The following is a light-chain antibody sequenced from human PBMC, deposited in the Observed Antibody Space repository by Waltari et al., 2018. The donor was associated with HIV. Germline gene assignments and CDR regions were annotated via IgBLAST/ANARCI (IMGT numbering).Light chain of an antibody. J-gene: IGKJ4*01. V-gene: IGKV2-28*01. CDR2: LAS. CDR3: IQALQNPLT. CDR1: QSLHVINGYNY. Sequence: IVMTQSPLFLPVTLGESASISCRSSQSLHVINGYNYLEWYVQQQVQFPQLLLYLASNRASGVPEKFSGSGLGTDFTLKISRVEAEYVGVYYCIQALQNPLTFGGGTKVES.